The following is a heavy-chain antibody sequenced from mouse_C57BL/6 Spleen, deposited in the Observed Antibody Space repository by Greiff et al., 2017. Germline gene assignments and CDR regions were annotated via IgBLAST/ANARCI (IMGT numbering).Heavy chain of an antibody. Sequence: EVQLQQSGPGLVKPSQSLSLTCSVTGYSITSGYYWNWIRQFPGNKLEWMGYISYDGSNNYNPSLKNRISITRDTSKNQFFLKLNSVTTEDTATYYCARYYGYDGYYFDDWGQGTTLTVSS. CDR1: GYSITSGYY. V-gene: IGHV3-6*01. CDR3: ARYYGYDGYYFDD. J-gene: IGHJ2*01. D-gene: IGHD2-2*01. CDR2: ISYDGSN.